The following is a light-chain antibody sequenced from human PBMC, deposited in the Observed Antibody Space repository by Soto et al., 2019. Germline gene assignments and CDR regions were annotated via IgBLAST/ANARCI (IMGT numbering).Light chain of an antibody. CDR2: GAS. CDR1: QSVSSSH. CDR3: QQYGTSPPGFT. Sequence: EIVLTQSPGTLSLSPGEIATLSCTTSQSVSSSHLAWYQQKPGQAPRLLIYGASTRATGIPDRFSGSGSGIDFSLTISRLEPEDFAVYYGQQYGTSPPGFTFGPGTKVDGK. J-gene: IGKJ3*01. V-gene: IGKV3-20*01.